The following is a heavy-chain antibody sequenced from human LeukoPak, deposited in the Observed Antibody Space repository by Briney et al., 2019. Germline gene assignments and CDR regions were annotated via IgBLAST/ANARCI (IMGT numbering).Heavy chain of an antibody. CDR1: GFTFSGYA. CDR2: ISYDGSNE. Sequence: GGSLRLSCAASGFTFSGYAMHWVRQAPGKGLEWVAVISYDGSNEYYADSVKGRFTISRDNSKNTLYLQMNSLSVEDTAVYYCARDRATAMFDYWAQGTLVTVSS. J-gene: IGHJ4*02. CDR3: ARDRATAMFDY. D-gene: IGHD5-18*01. V-gene: IGHV3-30-3*01.